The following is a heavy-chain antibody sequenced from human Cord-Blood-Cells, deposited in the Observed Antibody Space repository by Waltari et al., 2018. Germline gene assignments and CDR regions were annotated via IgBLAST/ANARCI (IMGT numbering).Heavy chain of an antibody. CDR3: ARLYCSSTSCYRDWFDP. J-gene: IGHJ5*02. CDR2: MNPNSGNT. D-gene: IGHD2-2*01. CDR1: GYTFNSYD. Sequence: QVQLVQPGAEVKKPGASVKVSCKASGYTFNSYDINWVRQATGQGLEWMGWMNPNSGNTGYAQKFQGRVTMTRNTSISTAYMELSSLRSEDTAVYYCARLYCSSTSCYRDWFDPWGQGTLVTVSS. V-gene: IGHV1-8*01.